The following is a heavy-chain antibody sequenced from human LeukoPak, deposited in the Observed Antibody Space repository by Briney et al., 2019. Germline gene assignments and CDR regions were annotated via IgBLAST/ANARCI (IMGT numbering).Heavy chain of an antibody. J-gene: IGHJ4*02. V-gene: IGHV3-30-3*01. Sequence: GGSLRLSCATSAFIFNNAWMSWVRQAPGKGLEWVAVISYDGSNKYYADSVKGRFTISRDNSKNTLYLQMNSLRAEDTAVYYCARDSGYGDYEAKFKLDYWGQGTLVTVSS. CDR1: AFIFNNAW. CDR3: ARDSGYGDYEAKFKLDY. D-gene: IGHD4-17*01. CDR2: ISYDGSNK.